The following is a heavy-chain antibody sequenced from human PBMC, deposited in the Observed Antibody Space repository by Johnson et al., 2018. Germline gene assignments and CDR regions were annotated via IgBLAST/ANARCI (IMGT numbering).Heavy chain of an antibody. CDR2: SSGSGGST. Sequence: VQLVESGGGLVQPGGSLRLSCAASGFTFSSYAMAWVRQAPGKGLEWVSVSSGSGGSTSYADAGKGRFTLVREHSKNTLYLQMNSPRADDRAVYYCAKMGGDYVSYYYYYMDVWGRGTTVTVSS. D-gene: IGHD3-10*02. J-gene: IGHJ6*03. CDR3: AKMGGDYVSYYYYYMDV. V-gene: IGHV3-23*04. CDR1: GFTFSSYA.